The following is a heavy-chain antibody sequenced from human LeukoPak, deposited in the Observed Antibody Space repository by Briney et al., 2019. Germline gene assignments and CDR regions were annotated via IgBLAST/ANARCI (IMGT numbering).Heavy chain of an antibody. V-gene: IGHV1-69*05. D-gene: IGHD2-8*01. CDR3: ATGPHTNGAFDI. J-gene: IGHJ3*02. CDR1: GGTFSSYA. Sequence: ASVKVSCKASGGTFSSYAISWVRQAPGQGLEWMGGIIPIFGTANYAQKFQGRVTITTDESTSTAYMELSSLRPEDTAVYYCATGPHTNGAFDIWGQGTMVTVSS. CDR2: IIPIFGTA.